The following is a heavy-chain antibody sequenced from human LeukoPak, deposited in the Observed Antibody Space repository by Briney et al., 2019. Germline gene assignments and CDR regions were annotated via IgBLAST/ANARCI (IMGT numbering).Heavy chain of an antibody. Sequence: PSETLSLTCTVSGYSISSGYYWGWIRQPPGKGLEWIGSIYHSGSTYYNPSLKSRVTISVDTSKNQFSLKLSSVTAADTAVYYCASAKLPRYCSSTSCYTQFDYWGQGTLVTVSS. CDR3: ASAKLPRYCSSTSCYTQFDY. CDR1: GYSISSGYY. J-gene: IGHJ4*02. V-gene: IGHV4-38-2*02. CDR2: IYHSGST. D-gene: IGHD2-2*02.